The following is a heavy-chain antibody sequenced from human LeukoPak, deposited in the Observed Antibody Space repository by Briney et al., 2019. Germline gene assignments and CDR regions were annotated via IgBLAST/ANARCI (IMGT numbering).Heavy chain of an antibody. CDR2: IYYSGNT. CDR1: GGSISNYF. Sequence: SETLSLTCTVSGGSISNYFWSWIRQPPGKGLEWIGYIYYSGNTNYNPSLKSRGTMSVDTSKNQFSLKLSSVTAADTAVYYCARDRWFDPWGQGTLVTVSS. V-gene: IGHV4-59*01. CDR3: ARDRWFDP. J-gene: IGHJ5*02.